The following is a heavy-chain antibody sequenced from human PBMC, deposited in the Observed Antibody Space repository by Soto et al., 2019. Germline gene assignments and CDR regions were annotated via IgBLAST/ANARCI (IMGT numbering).Heavy chain of an antibody. CDR3: ARGAGGDLGFFDL. J-gene: IGHJ4*02. CDR2: INPSGGIT. V-gene: IGHV1-46*03. D-gene: IGHD4-17*01. Sequence: QVQLVQSGAEVKKPGASVKLSCKASGYTFSTFYMHWVRQAPGQGLAWMAIINPSGGITTYAQNCQGRVTLTGGTSTSTVYMELSSLRSEDTAVYYCARGAGGDLGFFDLWGQGTLITVSS. CDR1: GYTFSTFY.